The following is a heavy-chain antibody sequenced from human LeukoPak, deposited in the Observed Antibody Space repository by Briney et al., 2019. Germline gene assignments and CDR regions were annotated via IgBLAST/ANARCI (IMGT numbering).Heavy chain of an antibody. CDR1: GFTFDDYA. V-gene: IGHV3-9*01. CDR2: ITWNSGNI. Sequence: PGRSLRLFCAASGFTFDDYAMHWVRQAPGKGLEWVSGITWNSGNIAQADSVKGRFTISRDNAKNSLHLQMDSLRPEDTALYYCAKSRGYHGSGREPFDYWGQGTLVTASS. D-gene: IGHD3-10*01. CDR3: AKSRGYHGSGREPFDY. J-gene: IGHJ4*02.